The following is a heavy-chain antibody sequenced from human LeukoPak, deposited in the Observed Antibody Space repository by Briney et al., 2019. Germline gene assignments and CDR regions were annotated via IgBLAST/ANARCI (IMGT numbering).Heavy chain of an antibody. Sequence: GGSLRLSCAASGFTFSSYAMSLVRQAPGKGLEWVSAISGSGGSTYYADSVKGRFTISRDNSKNTLYLQMNSLRAEDTAVYYCARVESLYSEYGDYYMDVWGKGTTVTVSS. J-gene: IGHJ6*03. CDR2: ISGSGGST. CDR1: GFTFSSYA. V-gene: IGHV3-23*01. D-gene: IGHD2-21*01. CDR3: ARVESLYSEYGDYYMDV.